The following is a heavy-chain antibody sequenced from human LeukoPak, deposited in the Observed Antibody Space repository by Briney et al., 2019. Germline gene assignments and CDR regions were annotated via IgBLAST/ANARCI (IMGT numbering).Heavy chain of an antibody. CDR3: AKDKVLWFGESSDGMDV. CDR2: MSGSGGGT. CDR1: GFTFNSYA. Sequence: GGSLRLSCAASGFTFNSYAMSWVRQAPGKGREWVSAMSGSGGGTYYADSVKGRFTIPRDNSKNTLYLQMNSLRAEDTAVYYCAKDKVLWFGESSDGMDVWRKGPTVTVSS. D-gene: IGHD3-10*01. J-gene: IGHJ6*04. V-gene: IGHV3-23*01.